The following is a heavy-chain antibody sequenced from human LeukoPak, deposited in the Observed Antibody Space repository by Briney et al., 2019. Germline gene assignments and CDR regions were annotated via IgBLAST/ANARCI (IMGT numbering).Heavy chain of an antibody. D-gene: IGHD3-22*01. J-gene: IGHJ4*02. Sequence: GGSLRLSCAASGFTFSSYSMNWARQAPGKGLEWVSYISSSSSTIYYADSVKGRFTISRDNAKNSLYLQMNSLRDKDTAVYYCARDYYDSSGYYFFDYWGQGTLVTVSS. CDR2: ISSSSSTI. CDR1: GFTFSSYS. V-gene: IGHV3-48*02. CDR3: ARDYYDSSGYYFFDY.